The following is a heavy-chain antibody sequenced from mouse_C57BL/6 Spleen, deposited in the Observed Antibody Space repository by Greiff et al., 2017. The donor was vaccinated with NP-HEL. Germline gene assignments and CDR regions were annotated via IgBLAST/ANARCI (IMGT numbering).Heavy chain of an antibody. CDR2: INPNYGTT. D-gene: IGHD1-1*01. CDR1: GYSFTDYN. CDR3: ANSRNYYGSSYGYFDV. Sequence: VQLKQSGPELVKPGASVKISCKASGYSFTDYNMNWVKQSNGKSLEWIGVINPNYGTTSYNQKFKGKATLTVDQSSSTAYMQLNSLTSEDSAVYYCANSRNYYGSSYGYFDVWGTGTTVTVSS. J-gene: IGHJ1*03. V-gene: IGHV1-39*01.